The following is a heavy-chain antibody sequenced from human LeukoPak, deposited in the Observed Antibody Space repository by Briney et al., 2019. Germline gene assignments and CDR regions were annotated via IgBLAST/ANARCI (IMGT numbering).Heavy chain of an antibody. CDR1: GFTFSSFD. V-gene: IGHV3-23*01. D-gene: IGHD2-2*01. Sequence: GGSLRLSCAASGFTFSSFDMTRVRQAPGKGLEWVSTISVSATNTYYADSVKGRFTISRDNSKNTLYLQMNSLRADDTAVYYCVRDQRYCSSSSCPWEPFDYWGQGTLVTVSS. CDR3: VRDQRYCSSSSCPWEPFDY. CDR2: ISVSATNT. J-gene: IGHJ4*02.